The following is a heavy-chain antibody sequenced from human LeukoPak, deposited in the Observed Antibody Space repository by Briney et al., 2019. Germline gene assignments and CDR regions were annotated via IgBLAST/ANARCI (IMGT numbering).Heavy chain of an antibody. CDR3: ARVRATGAHDY. V-gene: IGHV4-34*01. J-gene: IGHJ4*02. CDR1: GGSFSGYY. CDR2: INHSGST. D-gene: IGHD7-27*01. Sequence: PSETLSLTCAVYGGSFSGYYWSWLRQPPGKGLEWIGEINHSGSTNYNPSLKSRVTISVDTSKNQFSLKLSSVTAADTAVYYCARVRATGAHDYWGQGTLVTVSS.